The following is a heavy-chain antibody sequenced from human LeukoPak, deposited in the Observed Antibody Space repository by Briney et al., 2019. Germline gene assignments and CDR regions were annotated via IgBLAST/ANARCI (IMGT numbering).Heavy chain of an antibody. CDR3: ARAQTGPFDY. CDR2: IYTSGST. Sequence: SETLSLTCTVSGGSISSYYWSWTRQPAGKGLEWIGRIYTSGSTKYSPSLESRVTMSVDTSKSQFSLKLSSVTAADTAVYYCARAQTGPFDYWGQGTLVTVSS. J-gene: IGHJ4*02. V-gene: IGHV4-4*07. CDR1: GGSISSYY.